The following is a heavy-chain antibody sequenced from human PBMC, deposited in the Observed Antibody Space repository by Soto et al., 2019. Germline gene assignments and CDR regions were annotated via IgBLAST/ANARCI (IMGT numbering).Heavy chain of an antibody. J-gene: IGHJ4*02. Sequence: QVQLQESGPGLVKPSQTLSLTCTVSGGSISSGGYYWSWIRQHPGKGLEWIGYIYSSGSTYYNPSLKSRVTISVDMSKNQFSRKLSSVTAAYTAVYYCARIRYYYVWGSYRFHNDESRYYFDYWGQGTLVTVSS. D-gene: IGHD3-16*02. V-gene: IGHV4-31*03. CDR3: ARIRYYYVWGSYRFHNDESRYYFDY. CDR2: IYSSGST. CDR1: GGSISSGGYY.